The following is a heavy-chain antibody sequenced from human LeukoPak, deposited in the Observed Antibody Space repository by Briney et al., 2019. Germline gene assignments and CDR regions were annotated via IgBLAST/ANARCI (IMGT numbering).Heavy chain of an antibody. D-gene: IGHD6-19*01. V-gene: IGHV3-30-3*01. CDR2: ISYDGSNK. CDR1: GFTFSSYA. Sequence: GGSLRLSCAASGFTFSSYAMHWVRQAPGKGLEWVAVISYDGSNKYYADSVKGRFTISRDNSKNTLYLQMNSLRAEDTAVYYCAKDPAREASQWPDLYNWFDPWGQGTLVTVSS. J-gene: IGHJ5*02. CDR3: AKDPAREASQWPDLYNWFDP.